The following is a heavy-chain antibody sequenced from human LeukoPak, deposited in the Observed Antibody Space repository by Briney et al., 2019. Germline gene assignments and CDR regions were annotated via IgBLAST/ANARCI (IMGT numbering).Heavy chain of an antibody. CDR1: GYTFTSYG. V-gene: IGHV1-18*01. CDR3: ARAFPRITMIVVVNPDFDY. J-gene: IGHJ4*02. CDR2: ISAYNGNT. D-gene: IGHD3-22*01. Sequence: ASVKVSCKASGYTFTSYGTSWVRQAPGQGLEWMGWISAYNGNTNYAQKLQGRVTMTTDTSTSTAYMELRSLRSDDTAVYYCARAFPRITMIVVVNPDFDYWGQGTLVTVSS.